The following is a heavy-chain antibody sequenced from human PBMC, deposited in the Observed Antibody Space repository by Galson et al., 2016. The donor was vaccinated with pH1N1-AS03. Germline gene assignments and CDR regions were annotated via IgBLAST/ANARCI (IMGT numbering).Heavy chain of an antibody. CDR1: GFTFSMSY. J-gene: IGHJ6*02. D-gene: IGHD2-2*01. Sequence: SLRLSCAASGFTFSMSYIHWVRQAPGKGLEWVSRISNDGRNVRYADFVKGRFAVSRNNAKHTVFLPMNSLRADDTAVYFCARMNTNPNFAIWYQHDYGMDVWGQGTTVTVSS. CDR2: ISNDGRNV. V-gene: IGHV3-74*01. CDR3: ARMNTNPNFAIWYQHDYGMDV.